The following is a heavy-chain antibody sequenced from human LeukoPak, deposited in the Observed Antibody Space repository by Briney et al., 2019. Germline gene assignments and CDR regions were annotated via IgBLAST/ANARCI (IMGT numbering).Heavy chain of an antibody. Sequence: TSETLSLTCAVYGGSFSGYYWSWIRQPPGKGLEWIGEINHSGSTNYNPSLKSRVTISVDTSKNQFSLKLSSVTAADTAVYYCARGRGSSGYYYVEETPALYYWGQGTLVTVSS. CDR1: GGSFSGYY. D-gene: IGHD3-22*01. CDR3: ARGRGSSGYYYVEETPALYY. V-gene: IGHV4-34*01. CDR2: INHSGST. J-gene: IGHJ4*02.